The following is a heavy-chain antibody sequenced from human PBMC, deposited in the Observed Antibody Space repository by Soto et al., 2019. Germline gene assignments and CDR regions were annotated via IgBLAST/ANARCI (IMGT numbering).Heavy chain of an antibody. CDR1: GGSVISGSYY. V-gene: IGHV4-61*01. D-gene: IGHD6-6*01. Sequence: SETLPLPCSVSGGSVISGSYYWSWIRQPPGKGLEWIGYIYSSGSTNYNPPLKSRVTISVGTSKIRFSLKLSSVTAADTAVYYCPREGREQLVDFWGQGTLVTVSS. CDR2: IYSSGST. CDR3: PREGREQLVDF. J-gene: IGHJ4*02.